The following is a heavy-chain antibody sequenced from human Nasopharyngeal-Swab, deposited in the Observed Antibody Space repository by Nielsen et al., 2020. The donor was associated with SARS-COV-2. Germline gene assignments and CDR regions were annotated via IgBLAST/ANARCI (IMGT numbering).Heavy chain of an antibody. V-gene: IGHV3-30*18. D-gene: IGHD3-9*01. J-gene: IGHJ3*02. CDR2: TSYDGSNK. CDR3: AKERPYYDILTGYYSDAFDI. Sequence: WIRQPPGKGPEWVAVTSYDGSNKYYADSVKGRFTISRDNSKNTLYLQMNSLRAEDTAVYYCAKERPYYDILTGYYSDAFDIWGQGTMVTVSS.